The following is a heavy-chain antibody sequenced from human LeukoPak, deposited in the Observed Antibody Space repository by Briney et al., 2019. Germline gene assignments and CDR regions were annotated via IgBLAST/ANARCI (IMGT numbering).Heavy chain of an antibody. CDR2: IKQDGSEK. D-gene: IGHD4-23*01. CDR1: GFTFADYA. V-gene: IGHV3-7*05. Sequence: PGRSLRLSCAASGFTFADYAMSWVRQAPGKGLEWVANIKQDGSEKYYVESVKGRFTISRDNAKNSLYLHMNSLRTEDTAVYYCARDMTAVVTPGVDYWGQGTLVTVSS. CDR3: ARDMTAVVTPGVDY. J-gene: IGHJ4*02.